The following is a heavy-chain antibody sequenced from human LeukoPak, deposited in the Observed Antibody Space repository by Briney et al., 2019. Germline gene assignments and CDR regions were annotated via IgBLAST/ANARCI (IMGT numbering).Heavy chain of an antibody. CDR3: ATYSSGCLGY. J-gene: IGHJ4*02. D-gene: IGHD6-19*01. CDR2: INHSGST. CDR1: GGSFSGYY. V-gene: IGHV4-34*01. Sequence: SETLSLTCAVYGGSFSGYYWSWIRQPPGKGLEWIGEINHSGSTNHNPSLKSRVTISVDTSKNQFSLKLSSVTAADTAVYYCATYSSGCLGYWGQGTLVTVSS.